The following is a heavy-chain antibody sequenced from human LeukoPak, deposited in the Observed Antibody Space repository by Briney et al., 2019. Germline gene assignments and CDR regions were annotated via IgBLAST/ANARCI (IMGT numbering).Heavy chain of an antibody. V-gene: IGHV3-30*03. CDR1: GGSISNTIYY. CDR2: LSFDGSSE. CDR3: VRGVGYHLVY. D-gene: IGHD2-2*01. J-gene: IGHJ4*02. Sequence: LSLTCTVSGGSISNTIYYWGWIRQPPGKGLEWVAVLSFDGSSENYADSVRGRFSISRDNSKKTLYLQMNSLNPEDTAVYYCVRGVGYHLVYWGQGTLVTVSP.